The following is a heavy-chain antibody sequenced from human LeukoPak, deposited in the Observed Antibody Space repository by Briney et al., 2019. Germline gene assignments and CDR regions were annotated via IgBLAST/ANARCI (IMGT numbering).Heavy chain of an antibody. CDR3: ARVRAVAGTPPDY. CDR1: GYSISSNYH. V-gene: IGHV4-38-2*02. CDR2: IYHSGST. J-gene: IGHJ4*02. D-gene: IGHD6-19*01. Sequence: KASETLSLTCTVSGYSISSNYHWGWIWQPPGKGLEWIATIYHSGSTYYNPSLKSRVTISVDTSKNQFSLKMRSVTAADTAVYYCARVRAVAGTPPDYWGQGTLVTVSS.